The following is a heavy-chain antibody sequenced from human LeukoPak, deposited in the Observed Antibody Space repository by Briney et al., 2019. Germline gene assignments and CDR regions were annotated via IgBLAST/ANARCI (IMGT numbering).Heavy chain of an antibody. D-gene: IGHD6-6*01. CDR3: AREEQLGPFDY. V-gene: IGHV3-48*01. Sequence: GGSLRLSCAASGFTFSGYSMNWVRQAPGKGLEWVSYISSSSSTIYYADSVKGRFTISRDNAKNSLYLQMNSLRAEDTAVYYCAREEQLGPFDYWGQGTLVTVSS. CDR1: GFTFSGYS. CDR2: ISSSSSTI. J-gene: IGHJ4*02.